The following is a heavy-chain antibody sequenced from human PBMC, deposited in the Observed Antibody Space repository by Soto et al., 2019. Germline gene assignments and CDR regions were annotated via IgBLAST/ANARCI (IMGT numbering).Heavy chain of an antibody. V-gene: IGHV3-23*01. Sequence: EVQLLESGGGLVQPGGSLRLSCEASGFTFSSYAMSWVRQAPGKGPEWVSAVSGSGGSTYYADSVKGRFTISRDNSKNTLYLQMNSLRAEDTAVYYCAKGWLRDYYGMDVWGQGTTVTVSS. J-gene: IGHJ6*02. D-gene: IGHD5-12*01. CDR1: GFTFSSYA. CDR2: VSGSGGST. CDR3: AKGWLRDYYGMDV.